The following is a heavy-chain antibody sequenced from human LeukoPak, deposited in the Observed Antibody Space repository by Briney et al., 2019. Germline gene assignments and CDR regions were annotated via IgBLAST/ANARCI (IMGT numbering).Heavy chain of an antibody. V-gene: IGHV4-4*07. CDR2: IHSSGST. CDR1: GGSISNYY. Sequence: SETLSLTCTVSGGSISNYYWSWIRQPAGKGLEWIGRIHSSGSTNYNPSLKSRVTMSVDTSRNQFSLKLSSVTAADTAVYYCAGGRPNYFETWGQGTLVTVSS. J-gene: IGHJ4*02. CDR3: AGGRPNYFET. D-gene: IGHD3-16*01.